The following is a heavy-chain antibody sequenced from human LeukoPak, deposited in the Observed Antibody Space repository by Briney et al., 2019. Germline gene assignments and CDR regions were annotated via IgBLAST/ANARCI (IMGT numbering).Heavy chain of an antibody. CDR3: ARDGSGNWFDP. V-gene: IGHV1-18*01. Sequence: ASVKVSCKASGYTFISYGISWVRQAPEQGLEWMGWINAYNGNTNYAQKFQDRFSMTTDTSTSTAYMELRSLRSDDTAIYYCARDGSGNWFDPWGQGTLVTVSS. J-gene: IGHJ5*02. D-gene: IGHD3-10*01. CDR2: INAYNGNT. CDR1: GYTFISYG.